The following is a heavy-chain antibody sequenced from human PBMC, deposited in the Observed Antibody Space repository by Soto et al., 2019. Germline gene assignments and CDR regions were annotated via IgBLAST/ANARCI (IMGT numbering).Heavy chain of an antibody. D-gene: IGHD5-18*01. CDR2: IKHDGTET. J-gene: IGHJ4*02. CDR1: GLTLSRYW. CDR3: ATSAYTYGGY. Sequence: EVQVVESGRGLVQPGGSLRLSCAVSGLTLSRYWMSWVRQAPGRGLEWVAYIKHDGTETDYVDSVKGRFTISRDNAKNSLYLQMNSLRVEDTAMYYCATSAYTYGGYWGQGTLVTVSS. V-gene: IGHV3-7*03.